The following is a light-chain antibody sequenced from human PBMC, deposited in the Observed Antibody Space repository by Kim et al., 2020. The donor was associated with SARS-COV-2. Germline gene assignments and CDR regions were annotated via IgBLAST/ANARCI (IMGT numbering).Light chain of an antibody. V-gene: IGLV3-1*01. Sequence: SYELTQPPSVSVSPGQTANITCSGDKLGDKYACWYQQKPGQSPVLVIYQDSKRPSGIPERFSGSNSGNTATLTISGPQAMDEADYYCQAWDSSPYVFGTG. CDR2: QDS. CDR3: QAWDSSPYV. J-gene: IGLJ1*01. CDR1: KLGDKY.